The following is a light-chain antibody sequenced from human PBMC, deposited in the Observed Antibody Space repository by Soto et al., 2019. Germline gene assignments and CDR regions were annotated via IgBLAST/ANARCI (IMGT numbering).Light chain of an antibody. J-gene: IGKJ5*01. CDR3: QQSYSIPIT. CDR2: AAS. CDR1: QNISTY. Sequence: IHMTKSASSLSASVGDRVTITCRASQNISTYLYWYQQKPGKAPKLLIYAASSLQSGVPSRFSGSGSGTDFTLTISSLQPEDFATYHCQQSYSIPITFGQGTRLEIK. V-gene: IGKV1-39*01.